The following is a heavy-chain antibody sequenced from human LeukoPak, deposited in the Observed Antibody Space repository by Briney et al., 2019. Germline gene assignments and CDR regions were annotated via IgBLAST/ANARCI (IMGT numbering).Heavy chain of an antibody. CDR2: ISSSSSTI. Sequence: LGGSLRLSCAASGFTFSSYSMNWARQAPGKGLEWVSYISSSSSTIYYADSVKGRFTISRDNAKNSLYLQMNSLRDEDTAVYYCATVWGSYRDRKAYFDYWGQGTLVTVSS. CDR1: GFTFSSYS. V-gene: IGHV3-48*02. J-gene: IGHJ4*02. CDR3: ATVWGSYRDRKAYFDY. D-gene: IGHD3-16*02.